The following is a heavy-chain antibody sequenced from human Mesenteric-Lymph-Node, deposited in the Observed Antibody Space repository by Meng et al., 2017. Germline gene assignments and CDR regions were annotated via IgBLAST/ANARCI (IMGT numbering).Heavy chain of an antibody. Sequence: SLKISCAASGFTFDDYAMHWVRQAPGKGLEWVSGISWNSGSIDYADSVKGRFTISRDNAKNSLYLQMNRLRAEDTALYYCAKDLAYGGGNGIDVWGQGTTVTVSS. CDR3: AKDLAYGGGNGIDV. CDR2: ISWNSGSI. V-gene: IGHV3-9*01. D-gene: IGHD4-23*01. CDR1: GFTFDDYA. J-gene: IGHJ6*02.